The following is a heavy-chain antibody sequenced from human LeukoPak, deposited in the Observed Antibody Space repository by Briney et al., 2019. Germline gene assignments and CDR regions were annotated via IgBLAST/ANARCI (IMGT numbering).Heavy chain of an antibody. Sequence: GESLKLSCVASEFSVSYNYMSWVRQAPGKGLEWVSVIDTGGGTKYSDSVKGRFTISRDNSKDTLYLQMNNLRAEDTAIYYCARGRDPFDYWGRGTLVTVSS. J-gene: IGHJ4*02. CDR1: EFSVSYNY. CDR2: IDTGGGT. V-gene: IGHV3-66*02. CDR3: ARGRDPFDY.